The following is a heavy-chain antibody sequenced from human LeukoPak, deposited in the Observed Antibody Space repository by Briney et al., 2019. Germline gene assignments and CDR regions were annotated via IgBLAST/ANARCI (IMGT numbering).Heavy chain of an antibody. D-gene: IGHD1-26*01. J-gene: IGHJ6*02. CDR1: GYTFTSYA. Sequence: GASVKVSCKASGYTFTSYAMHWVRQAPGQRLEWMGWINAGNGNTKYSQKFQGGVTITRDTSASTAYMELSSLRSEDTAVYYCARVRLLVGATTESYYYYYGMDVWGQGTTVTVSS. CDR3: ARVRLLVGATTESYYYYYGMDV. V-gene: IGHV1-3*01. CDR2: INAGNGNT.